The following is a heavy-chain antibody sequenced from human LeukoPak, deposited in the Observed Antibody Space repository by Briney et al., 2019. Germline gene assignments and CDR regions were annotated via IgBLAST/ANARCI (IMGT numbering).Heavy chain of an antibody. CDR1: GFTFSSYG. D-gene: IGHD6-13*01. CDR2: MSYDGSTE. Sequence: PGGSLRLSCAASGFTFSSYGMHWVRQAPGKGLEWVAFMSYDGSTEYYADSVKGRFTISRDNSKSTLYLQMNSLRVEDTAVYYCAKERYSSSSLFAITPFDYWGQGTLVTVSS. V-gene: IGHV3-30*02. CDR3: AKERYSSSSLFAITPFDY. J-gene: IGHJ4*02.